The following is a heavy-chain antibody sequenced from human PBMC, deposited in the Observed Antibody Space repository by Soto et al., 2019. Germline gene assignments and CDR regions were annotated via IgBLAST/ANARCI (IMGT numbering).Heavy chain of an antibody. CDR2: IYHSGST. Sequence: SETLSLTCAVSGGSISSGGYSWSWIRQPPGKGLEWIGYIYHSGSTYYNPSLKSRVTISVDRSKNQFSLKLSSVTAADTAVYYCASAWFGELYKDYWGQGTLVTVYS. V-gene: IGHV4-30-2*01. D-gene: IGHD3-10*01. CDR1: GGSISSGGYS. J-gene: IGHJ4*02. CDR3: ASAWFGELYKDY.